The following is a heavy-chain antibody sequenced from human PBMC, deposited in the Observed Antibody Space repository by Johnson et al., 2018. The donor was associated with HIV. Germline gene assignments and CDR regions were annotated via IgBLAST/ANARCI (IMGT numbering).Heavy chain of an antibody. CDR2: ISYDGTNN. Sequence: QVQVVESGGGVVQPGRSLRLSCAASGFTFSNYGMHWVRQAPGKGLEWVAVISYDGTNNQNGDSVKGRFTISRDNAKNTLYLQMNSLRSEDTAVYYCARGDTMIVVVDNAFDIWGQGTMVTVSS. J-gene: IGHJ3*02. CDR1: GFTFSNYG. D-gene: IGHD3-22*01. V-gene: IGHV3-30*19. CDR3: ARGDTMIVVVDNAFDI.